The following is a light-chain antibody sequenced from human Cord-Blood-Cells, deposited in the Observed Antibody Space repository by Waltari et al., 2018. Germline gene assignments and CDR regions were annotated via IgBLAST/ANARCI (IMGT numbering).Light chain of an antibody. V-gene: IGKV3-20*01. J-gene: IGKJ2*01. CDR3: QQYGSSPRT. CDR2: GAS. CDR1: QSVSSSY. Sequence: ELVLTQSPGTLSLSPGDRATLSCRASQSVSSSYLAWYQQKPGQAPRLLIYGASSRATGIPDRFSGSGSGTDFTLTISRLEPEDFAVYYCQQYGSSPRTFGQGTKLEIK.